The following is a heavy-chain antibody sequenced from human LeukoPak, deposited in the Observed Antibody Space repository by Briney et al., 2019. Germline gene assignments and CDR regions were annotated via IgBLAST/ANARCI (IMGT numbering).Heavy chain of an antibody. V-gene: IGHV1-2*02. CDR1: GYTFTGYY. J-gene: IGHJ4*02. Sequence: GASVKVSCKASGYTFTGYYMHWVRQAPGQGLEWIGWINPNSGGTNYAQKFQGRVTMTRDTSISTAYMELSRLRSDDTAVYYCARLSTIDSSGYPFDYWGQGTLVTVSS. CDR3: ARLSTIDSSGYPFDY. D-gene: IGHD3-22*01. CDR2: INPNSGGT.